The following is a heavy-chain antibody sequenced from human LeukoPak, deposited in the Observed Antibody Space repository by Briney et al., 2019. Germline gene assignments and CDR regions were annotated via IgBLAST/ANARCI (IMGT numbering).Heavy chain of an antibody. D-gene: IGHD6-19*01. V-gene: IGHV3-30-3*01. Sequence: GGSLRLSCSASGFTFSLYAMHWVRQAPGKGLEWVAVISYDGSNKYYADSVKGRFTISRDNSKNTLYLQMNSLRAEDTAVYYCARMYSSGWVPFYYYYYGMDVWGQGTTVTVSS. CDR3: ARMYSSGWVPFYYYYYGMDV. CDR2: ISYDGSNK. J-gene: IGHJ6*02. CDR1: GFTFSLYA.